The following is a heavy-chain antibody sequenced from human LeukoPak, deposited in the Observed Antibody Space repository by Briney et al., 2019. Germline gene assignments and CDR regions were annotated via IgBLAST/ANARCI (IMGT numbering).Heavy chain of an antibody. D-gene: IGHD5-18*01. CDR1: GFTFSSYS. CDR2: ISSSSSYI. J-gene: IGHJ4*02. CDR3: AREDFRIAAMVYY. Sequence: GGSLTLSCAASGFTFSSYSMNWVRQAPGKGLEWVSSISSSSSYIYYADSVKGRFTISRDNAKNSLYLKMNSLRAEDTAVYYCAREDFRIAAMVYYWGQGTLVTVSS. V-gene: IGHV3-21*01.